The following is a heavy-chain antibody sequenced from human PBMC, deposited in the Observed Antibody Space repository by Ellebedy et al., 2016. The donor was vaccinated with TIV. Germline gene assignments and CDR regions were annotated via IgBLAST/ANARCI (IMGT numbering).Heavy chain of an antibody. CDR1: GDSVSTDIG. Sequence: SQTLSLTCVISGDSVSTDIGWNWIRQSPSRGLEWLGRTYYRSKWNNDYAVSLKSRITINPDTSKNLFSLQLNSVTPEDTAVYYCAKSPQQLVLGYWGQGTLVTVSS. CDR2: TYYRSKWNN. CDR3: AKSPQQLVLGY. V-gene: IGHV6-1*01. J-gene: IGHJ4*02. D-gene: IGHD6-13*01.